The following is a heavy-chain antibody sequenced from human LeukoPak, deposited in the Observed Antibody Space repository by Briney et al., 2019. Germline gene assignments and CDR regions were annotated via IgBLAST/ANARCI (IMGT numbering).Heavy chain of an antibody. Sequence: ASVKVSCKASGYTFTGYYMHWVRQAPGQGLEWMGWIDPNSGGTNYAQKFQGRVTMTRDTSISTAYMELSGLRSDDTAVYYCARETRDGYNPGFDYWGQGTLVTVSS. CDR2: IDPNSGGT. CDR1: GYTFTGYY. CDR3: ARETRDGYNPGFDY. V-gene: IGHV1-2*02. J-gene: IGHJ4*02. D-gene: IGHD5-24*01.